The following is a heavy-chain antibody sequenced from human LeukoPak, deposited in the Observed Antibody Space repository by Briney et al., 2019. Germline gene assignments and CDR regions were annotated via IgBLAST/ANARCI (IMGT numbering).Heavy chain of an antibody. D-gene: IGHD2-2*01. V-gene: IGHV1-2*02. J-gene: IGHJ5*02. CDR2: ISPNSGGT. CDR1: GYTFTTYY. CDR3: ARGVTVASIVFFDP. Sequence: ASVKVSCKASGYTFTTYYIHWVRQAPGQGLEWMGWISPNSGGTNYAQKFQGRVTMTRDTSITTAYMELTTLTSDDTAVHYCARGVTVASIVFFDPWGQGTLVTVSS.